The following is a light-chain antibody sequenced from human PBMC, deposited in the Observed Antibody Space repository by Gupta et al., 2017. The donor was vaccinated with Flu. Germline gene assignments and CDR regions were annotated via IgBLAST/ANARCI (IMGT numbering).Light chain of an antibody. V-gene: IGLV1-44*01. CDR1: SSNIGSNT. CDR2: SNN. J-gene: IGLJ3*02. Sequence: VLTQPPSASGTPGQRVTISCSGSSSNIGSNTVNWYQQLTGTAPKLLIYSNNQRHSGVPDRFSGSKSGTSAALAISGLQSEDEAEYYCAAWDDSLNGWVFGGGTKLTVL. CDR3: AAWDDSLNGWV.